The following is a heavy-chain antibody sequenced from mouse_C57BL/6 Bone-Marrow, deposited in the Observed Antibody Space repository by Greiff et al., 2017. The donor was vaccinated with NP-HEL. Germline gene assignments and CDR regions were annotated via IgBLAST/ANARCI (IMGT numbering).Heavy chain of an antibody. CDR3: ASPYDYDVAWFAY. Sequence: EVKLVESGGDLVKPGGSLKLSCAASGFTFSSYGMSWVRQTPDKRLEWVATISSGGSYTYYPYSVNGRFTISRDNAKNTLYLQMSSLKSEDTAMYYCASPYDYDVAWFAYWGQGTLVTVSA. CDR2: ISSGGSYT. J-gene: IGHJ3*01. CDR1: GFTFSSYG. D-gene: IGHD2-4*01. V-gene: IGHV5-6*01.